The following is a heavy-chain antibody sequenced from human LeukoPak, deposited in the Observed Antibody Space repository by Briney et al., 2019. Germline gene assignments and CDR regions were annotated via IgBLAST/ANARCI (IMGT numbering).Heavy chain of an antibody. V-gene: IGHV4-59*01. CDR3: AKDPPYSYGY. CDR2: TYYSGSA. CDR1: GGSISSYY. Sequence: SETLSLTCTVSGGSISSYYWSWIRQPPGKGLEWIGYTYYSGSANYNPSLKSRVTMSVDTSKNQLSLRLSSVTAADTAVYYCAKDPPYSYGYWGQGTLVTVSS. J-gene: IGHJ4*02. D-gene: IGHD5-18*01.